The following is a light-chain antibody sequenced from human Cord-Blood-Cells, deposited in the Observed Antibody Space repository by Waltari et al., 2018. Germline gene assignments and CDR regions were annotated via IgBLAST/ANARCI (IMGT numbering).Light chain of an antibody. Sequence: EIVLTQSPGTMALSPGERATLPCSASQSVSSSYLAWYQQKPGQAPRLLIYGSSSRSTGIPDRFSGSGSGTDFTLTISRLEPEDFAVYDCQQYGSSPPRYTFGQGTKLEIK. CDR2: GSS. V-gene: IGKV3-20*01. J-gene: IGKJ2*01. CDR1: QSVSSSY. CDR3: QQYGSSPPRYT.